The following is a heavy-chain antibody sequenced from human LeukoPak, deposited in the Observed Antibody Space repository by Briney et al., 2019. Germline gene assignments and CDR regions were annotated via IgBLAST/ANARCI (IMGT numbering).Heavy chain of an antibody. V-gene: IGHV3-23*01. Sequence: GGSLRLSCAASGFTFSSYAMSWVRQAPGKGLEWVSAISGSGGSTYYADSVKGRFTISRDNAKNSLYLQMNSLRAEDTAVYYCARDWRDSSGKFPNDAFDIWGQGTMVTVSS. CDR2: ISGSGGST. CDR1: GFTFSSYA. D-gene: IGHD3-22*01. CDR3: ARDWRDSSGKFPNDAFDI. J-gene: IGHJ3*02.